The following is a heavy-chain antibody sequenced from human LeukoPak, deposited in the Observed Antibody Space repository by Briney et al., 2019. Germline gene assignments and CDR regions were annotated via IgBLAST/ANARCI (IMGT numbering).Heavy chain of an antibody. D-gene: IGHD1-1*01. Sequence: ASVKVSCKVSGYTLTELSMHWVRQAPGKGLEWMGGFDPEDGETIYAQKFRGRVTLTTDASTSTAYMELRSLTSDDTAVYYCARDYNFNPDYWGQGTLVTVSS. CDR2: FDPEDGET. J-gene: IGHJ4*02. CDR1: GYTLTELS. CDR3: ARDYNFNPDY. V-gene: IGHV1-24*01.